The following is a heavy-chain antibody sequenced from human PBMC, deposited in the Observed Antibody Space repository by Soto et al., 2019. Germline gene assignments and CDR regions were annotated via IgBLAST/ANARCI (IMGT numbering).Heavy chain of an antibody. CDR3: ARDAQSSSGWGAFDY. CDR1: GFTFSSYA. Sequence: QVQLVESGGGVVQPGRSLRLSCAASGFTFSSYAMHWVRQAPGKGLEWVAVISYDGSNKYYADSVKGRFTISRDNSKNTLYLQMNSLRAEDTAVYYCARDAQSSSGWGAFDYWGQGTLVTVSS. D-gene: IGHD6-19*01. CDR2: ISYDGSNK. J-gene: IGHJ4*02. V-gene: IGHV3-30-3*01.